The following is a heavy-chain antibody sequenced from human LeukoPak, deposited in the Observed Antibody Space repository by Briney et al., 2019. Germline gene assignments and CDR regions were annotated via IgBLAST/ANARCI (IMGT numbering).Heavy chain of an antibody. Sequence: PGGSLRLSCAASGFTISSNYMSWVRQAPEKGLEWVSVIYSVGTTYYADSVKGRFTISRDNSKNTLYLQMNSLRAEDTAVYYCARGSYSSSWYYFDYWGQGTLVTVSS. J-gene: IGHJ4*02. CDR2: IYSVGTT. D-gene: IGHD6-13*01. V-gene: IGHV3-53*05. CDR1: GFTISSNY. CDR3: ARGSYSSSWYYFDY.